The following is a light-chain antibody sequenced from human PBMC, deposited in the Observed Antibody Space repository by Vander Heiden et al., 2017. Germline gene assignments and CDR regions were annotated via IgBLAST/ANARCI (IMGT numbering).Light chain of an antibody. Sequence: QSVLTQPPSVSGAPGPRVTISCTGSSSNIGGGYDVHWYQQLPGTAPKLLIYGNSNRPSGVPDRFSGSKSGTSASLAITGLQAEDEADYYCQSYDSSLSGGVFGGGTKLTVL. J-gene: IGLJ2*01. V-gene: IGLV1-40*01. CDR3: QSYDSSLSGGV. CDR1: SSNIGGGYD. CDR2: GNS.